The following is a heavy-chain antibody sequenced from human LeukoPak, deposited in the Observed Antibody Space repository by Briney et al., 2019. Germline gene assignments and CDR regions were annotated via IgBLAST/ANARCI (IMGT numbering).Heavy chain of an antibody. Sequence: SETLSLTCTVSGDSITSTSYYWGWIRQPPGKGLESIGTIYDSGSTYYNPSLKSRVTISVDTSKNQFSLKLNSVTAADTAVYYCARRSPVVAAGDAFDIWGQGTMVTVSS. V-gene: IGHV4-39*01. D-gene: IGHD2-15*01. CDR1: GDSITSTSYY. CDR2: IYDSGST. CDR3: ARRSPVVAAGDAFDI. J-gene: IGHJ3*02.